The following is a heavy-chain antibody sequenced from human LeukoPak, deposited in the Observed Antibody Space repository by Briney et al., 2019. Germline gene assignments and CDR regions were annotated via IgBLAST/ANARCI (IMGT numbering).Heavy chain of an antibody. J-gene: IGHJ4*02. D-gene: IGHD5-18*01. V-gene: IGHV3-48*04. Sequence: GGSLRLSRTASGFPFIEYSMNWVRQAPGKGLEWISYIGISSGNTKYADSVKGRFTISADNAKNSLYLQMNSLRVEDTAVYYCARDHNYAFDNWGQGTLVSVSS. CDR1: GFPFIEYS. CDR2: IGISSGNT. CDR3: ARDHNYAFDN.